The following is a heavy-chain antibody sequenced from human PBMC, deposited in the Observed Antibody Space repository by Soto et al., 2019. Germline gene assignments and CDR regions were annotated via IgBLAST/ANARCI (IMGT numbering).Heavy chain of an antibody. J-gene: IGHJ5*02. V-gene: IGHV1-24*01. Sequence: ASVKVSCKVSGYTLTELSMHWVRQAPGKGLEWMGGFDPEDGETIYAQKFQGRVTMTEDTSTDTAYMELSSLRSEDTAVYYCATDYRARSGGMGRYWFDPWGQGTLVTVSS. CDR1: GYTLTELS. CDR3: ATDYRARSGGMGRYWFDP. D-gene: IGHD3-10*01. CDR2: FDPEDGET.